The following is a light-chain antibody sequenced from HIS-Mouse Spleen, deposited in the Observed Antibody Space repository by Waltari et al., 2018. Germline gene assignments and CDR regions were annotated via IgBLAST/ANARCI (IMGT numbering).Light chain of an antibody. J-gene: IGLJ1*01. Sequence: QSALTQPASVSGSPGQSITISCTGTSSDVGGYNYVSWYQQHPGKAPQLMIYEVSNRPSGVSHRFSGSKSGNTASLTISGLQAEDEADYYCSSYTSSSTPYVFGTGTKVTVL. CDR1: SSDVGGYNY. CDR3: SSYTSSSTPYV. CDR2: EVS. V-gene: IGLV2-14*01.